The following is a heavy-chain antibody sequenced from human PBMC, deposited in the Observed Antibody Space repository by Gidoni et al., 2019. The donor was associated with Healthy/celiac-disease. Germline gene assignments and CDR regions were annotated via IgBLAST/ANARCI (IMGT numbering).Heavy chain of an antibody. D-gene: IGHD2-2*02. CDR2: IIPIFGTA. CDR1: GGTFSRYA. J-gene: IGHJ4*02. Sequence: QVQLVQSGAEVKKPGSSVKVSCKASGGTFSRYAISWVRQAPGQGLEWMGGIIPIFGTANYAQKFQGRVTITADESTSTAYTELSRLGSEDTAVYYCASWDCSSTSCYTAVRQQPYYFDYWGQGTLVTVSS. CDR3: ASWDCSSTSCYTAVRQQPYYFDY. V-gene: IGHV1-69*01.